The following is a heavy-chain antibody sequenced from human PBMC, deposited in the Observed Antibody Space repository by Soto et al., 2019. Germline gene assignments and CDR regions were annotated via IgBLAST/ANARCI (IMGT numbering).Heavy chain of an antibody. CDR3: ARITYYYSQGMDV. V-gene: IGHV4-61*01. CDR2: IYYSGST. Sequence: SGTLYLTCTASGGSVSSGSYSWSWIRQPPGKGLEWIGYIYYSGSTNYNPSLKSRVTISVDTPKNQFSLKLSSVTAADTAVYYCARITYYYSQGMDVWAKGPRSPSP. CDR1: GGSVSSGSYS. J-gene: IGHJ6*02.